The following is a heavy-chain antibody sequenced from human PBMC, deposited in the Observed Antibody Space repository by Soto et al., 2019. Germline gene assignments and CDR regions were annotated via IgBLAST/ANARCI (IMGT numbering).Heavy chain of an antibody. J-gene: IGHJ4*02. Sequence: ASVKVSCKASGGSFGKSAINWVRQTPGQGLEWLGGFIPVYRTLNYAQKFQGRVTITADESTGTAYMTLSSLASDDTAVYYCATGVIWIGYFTVDSWGQGTRVTVSS. D-gene: IGHD3-3*01. CDR3: ATGVIWIGYFTVDS. V-gene: IGHV1-69*13. CDR2: FIPVYRTL. CDR1: GGSFGKSA.